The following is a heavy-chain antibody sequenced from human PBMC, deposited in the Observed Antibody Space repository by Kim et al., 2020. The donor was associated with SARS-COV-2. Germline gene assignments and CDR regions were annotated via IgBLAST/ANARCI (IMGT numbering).Heavy chain of an antibody. V-gene: IGHV3-21*01. CDR3: AKDIVVVVAATARHYYYYGMDV. D-gene: IGHD2-15*01. J-gene: IGHJ6*02. Sequence: GGSLRLSCAASGFTFSSYSMNWVRQAPGKGLEWVSSISSSSSYIYYADSVKGRFTISRDNAKNSLYLQMNSLRAEDTAVYYCAKDIVVVVAATARHYYYYGMDVWGQGTTVTVSS. CDR1: GFTFSSYS. CDR2: ISSSSSYI.